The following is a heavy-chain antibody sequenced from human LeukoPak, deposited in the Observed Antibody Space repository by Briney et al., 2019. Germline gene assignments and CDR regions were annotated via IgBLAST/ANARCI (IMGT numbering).Heavy chain of an antibody. CDR1: GFTFSDYY. CDR2: ISSSGSTI. V-gene: IGHV3-11*04. CDR3: AKDLGNIVGAKGAFDY. Sequence: PGGSLRLSCAASGFTFSDYYMSWIRQAPGKGLEWVSYISSSGSTIYYADSVKGRFTISRDNSKNTLYLQMNSLRAEDTAVYYCAKDLGNIVGAKGAFDYWGQGTLVTVSS. D-gene: IGHD1-26*01. J-gene: IGHJ4*02.